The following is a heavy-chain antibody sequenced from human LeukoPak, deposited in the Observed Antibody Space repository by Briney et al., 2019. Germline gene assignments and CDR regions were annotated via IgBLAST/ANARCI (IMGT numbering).Heavy chain of an antibody. J-gene: IGHJ4*02. Sequence: GASVKVSCKASGYTFTSYDINWVRQAIGQGLEWMGWMNPNSGNTGYAQKFQGRVTMTRNTSISTAYMELSSLRSEDTAVYYCARWTSHSSGSDYWGQGTLVTVSS. CDR3: ARWTSHSSGSDY. D-gene: IGHD3-22*01. V-gene: IGHV1-8*01. CDR1: GYTFTSYD. CDR2: MNPNSGNT.